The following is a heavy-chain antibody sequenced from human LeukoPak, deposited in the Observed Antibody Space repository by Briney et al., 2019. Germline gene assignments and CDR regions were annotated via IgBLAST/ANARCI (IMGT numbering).Heavy chain of an antibody. V-gene: IGHV4-34*01. CDR2: INHSGST. J-gene: IGHJ4*02. CDR1: GGSFSGYY. CDR3: ARGLVGDILTGYYNSPDFDY. Sequence: TSETLSLTCAVYGGSFSGYYWSWIRQPPGKGLEWIGEINHSGSTNYNPSLKSRVTISVDTSKNQFSLKLSSVTAADTAVYYCARGLVGDILTGYYNSPDFDYWGQGTLVTVSS. D-gene: IGHD3-9*01.